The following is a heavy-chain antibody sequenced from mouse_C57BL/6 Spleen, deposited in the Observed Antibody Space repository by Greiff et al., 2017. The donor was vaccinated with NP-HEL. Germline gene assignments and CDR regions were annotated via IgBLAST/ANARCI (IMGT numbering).Heavy chain of an antibody. D-gene: IGHD2-5*01. CDR3: ARYSNLYYFGC. J-gene: IGHJ2*01. CDR2: ILSGGST. CDR1: GFSLTSYG. V-gene: IGHV2-2*01. Sequence: LVESGPRLVQPLQSLSITCTVSGFSLTSYGVHWVRQSPVKGLEWLGVILSGGSTDYNAAFISRLSISKDNSKSQVFFKMISLQADVTAIYYCARYSNLYYFGCWSKGTTLTVSS.